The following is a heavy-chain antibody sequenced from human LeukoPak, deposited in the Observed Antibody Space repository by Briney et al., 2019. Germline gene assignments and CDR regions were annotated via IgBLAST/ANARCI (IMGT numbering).Heavy chain of an antibody. CDR1: GYTFTGYY. Sequence: ASVKVSCKASGYTFTGYYMHWVRQAPGQGLEWMGWINPNSGGTNYAQKFQGRVTMTRETSISTAYMELSRLRSDDTAVYYCVRGGYYDILTGYLNCWGQGTLVTVSS. V-gene: IGHV1-2*02. J-gene: IGHJ4*02. CDR3: VRGGYYDILTGYLNC. D-gene: IGHD3-9*01. CDR2: INPNSGGT.